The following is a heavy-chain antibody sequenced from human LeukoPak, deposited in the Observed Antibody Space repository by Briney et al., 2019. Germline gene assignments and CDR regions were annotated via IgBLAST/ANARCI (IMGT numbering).Heavy chain of an antibody. CDR3: AKCGSGSYFDRRKNYYYYYMDV. Sequence: PGGSLRLSCAASGFTFSNAWMSWVRQAPGKGLEWVGRIKSKTDGGTTDYAAPVKGRFTISRDNSKNTLYLQMNSLRAEDTAVYYCAKCGSGSYFDRRKNYYYYYMDVWGKGTTVTISS. V-gene: IGHV3-15*01. CDR2: IKSKTDGGTT. CDR1: GFTFSNAW. D-gene: IGHD3-10*01. J-gene: IGHJ6*03.